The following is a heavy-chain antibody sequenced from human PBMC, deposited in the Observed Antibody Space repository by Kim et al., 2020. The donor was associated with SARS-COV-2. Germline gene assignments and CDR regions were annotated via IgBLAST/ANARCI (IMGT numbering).Heavy chain of an antibody. CDR3: TTGLEDSSGYYYYFDY. D-gene: IGHD3-22*01. CDR1: GFTFSNAW. Sequence: GGSLRLSCAASGFTFSNAWMSWVRQAPGKGLEWVGRIKSKTDGGTTDYAAPVKGRFTISRDDSKNTLYLQMNSLKTEDTAVYYCTTGLEDSSGYYYYFDYWGQGTLVTVSS. J-gene: IGHJ4*02. CDR2: IKSKTDGGTT. V-gene: IGHV3-15*01.